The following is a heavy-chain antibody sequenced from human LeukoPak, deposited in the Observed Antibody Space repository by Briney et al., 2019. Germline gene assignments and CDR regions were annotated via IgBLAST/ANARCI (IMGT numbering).Heavy chain of an antibody. Sequence: SETLSRTCTVSGGSISSYYWGWIRQPPGKGLEWIGSIYYSGSTYYNPSLKSRVTISVDTSKNQFSLKLSSVTAADTAVYYCARDPQGGYYYGSNWFDPWGQGTLVTVSS. CDR1: GGSISSYY. D-gene: IGHD3-22*01. CDR3: ARDPQGGYYYGSNWFDP. CDR2: IYYSGST. J-gene: IGHJ5*02. V-gene: IGHV4-39*07.